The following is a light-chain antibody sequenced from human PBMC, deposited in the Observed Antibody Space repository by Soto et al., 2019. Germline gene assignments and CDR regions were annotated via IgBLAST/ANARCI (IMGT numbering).Light chain of an antibody. CDR2: SNN. J-gene: IGLJ1*01. CDR1: SSNIGSNT. V-gene: IGLV1-44*01. Sequence: QSVLTQPPSASGTPGQRVTISCSGSSSNIGSNTVNWYQQLPGTAPKFIIYSNNQRPSGVPDRFSGSKSGTSASLAISGLQSEDEADYYCAAWDDSLNGYVFGTGTKLTVL. CDR3: AAWDDSLNGYV.